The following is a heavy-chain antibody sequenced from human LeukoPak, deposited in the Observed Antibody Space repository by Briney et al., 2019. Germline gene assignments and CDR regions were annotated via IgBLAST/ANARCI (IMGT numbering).Heavy chain of an antibody. CDR1: GFTFSSYA. D-gene: IGHD2-8*01. CDR3: ARARYCTNGVCSIFDY. V-gene: IGHV3-30-3*01. CDR2: ISYDGSNK. J-gene: IGHJ4*02. Sequence: PGGSLRLSCTASGFTFSSYAMHWVRQAPGKGLEWVAVISYDGSNKYYADSVKGRFTISRDNSKNTLYLQMNSLRAEDTAVYYCARARYCTNGVCSIFDYWGQGTLVTVSS.